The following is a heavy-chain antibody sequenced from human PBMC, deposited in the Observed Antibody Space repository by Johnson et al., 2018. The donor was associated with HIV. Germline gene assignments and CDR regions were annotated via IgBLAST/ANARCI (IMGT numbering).Heavy chain of an antibody. CDR3: SRADGLVGDRAFDI. D-gene: IGHD1-26*01. J-gene: IGHJ3*02. CDR1: GFTFSSYA. Sequence: VQLVESGGGLVQPGGSLSLSCAASGFTFSSYAMSWVRQAPGKGLEWVSTIIGSGGSTYYAESVKGRFTISRDNSKNTVYLQMNSLRAEDTALYYCSRADGLVGDRAFDIWGQGTMVTVSS. CDR2: IIGSGGST. V-gene: IGHV3-23*04.